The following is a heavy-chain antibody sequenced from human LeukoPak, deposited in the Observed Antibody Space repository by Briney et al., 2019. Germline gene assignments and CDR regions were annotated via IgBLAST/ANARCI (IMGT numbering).Heavy chain of an antibody. V-gene: IGHV3-30-3*01. J-gene: IGHJ4*02. CDR3: ARDYSGSLALES. D-gene: IGHD6-19*01. CDR1: GFTFNRYA. CDR2: ISYDGSNK. Sequence: GGSLRLSCAASGFTFNRYARDWLRQAPGKGLEWVAVISYDGSNKYYADSVKGRFTISRDNSKNTLYLQMNSLRAEDTAVYYCARDYSGSLALESWGQGTLVTVSS.